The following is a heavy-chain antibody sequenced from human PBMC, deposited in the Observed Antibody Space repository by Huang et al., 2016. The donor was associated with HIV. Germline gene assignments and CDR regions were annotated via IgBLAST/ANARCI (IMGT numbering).Heavy chain of an antibody. CDR3: ATVYRRFRNHDSGDYYFDY. D-gene: IGHD3-22*01. CDR1: GYTLTELS. V-gene: IGHV1-24*01. J-gene: IGHJ4*02. Sequence: QVQLVQSGAEVKKPGASVKVSCKVSGYTLTELSMHWVRRAPGKGLEWVGGFDPEDGETVYAQKFQCRVTMTEDTSTDTAYMELSSRRSEDTAVYYCATVYRRFRNHDSGDYYFDYWDQGTLVTVSS. CDR2: FDPEDGET.